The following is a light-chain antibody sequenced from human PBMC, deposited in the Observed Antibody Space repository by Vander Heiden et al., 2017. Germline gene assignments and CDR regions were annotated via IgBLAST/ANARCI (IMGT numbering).Light chain of an antibody. Sequence: ELVFTHSPGTLSLSPGERPTLSCRASQSVSNRYLAWYQQKPGQAPRLLISGASTRATGIPDRFTGSGSGTDFTLTISRLEPDDFAVYYCQQYGASAYAFGQGTKLEIK. CDR1: QSVSNRY. J-gene: IGKJ2*01. V-gene: IGKV3-20*01. CDR2: GAS. CDR3: QQYGASAYA.